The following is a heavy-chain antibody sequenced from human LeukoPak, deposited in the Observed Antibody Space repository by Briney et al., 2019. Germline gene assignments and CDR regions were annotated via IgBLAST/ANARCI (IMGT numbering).Heavy chain of an antibody. Sequence: PSETLSLTRTVSGGSISSSSYYWGWIRQPPGKGLEWIGSIYYSGSTYYNPSLKSRVTMSVDTSKNQFSLKLSSVTAADTAVYYCARSEYSSSSPMGYWGQGTLVTVSS. V-gene: IGHV4-39*01. CDR3: ARSEYSSSSPMGY. J-gene: IGHJ4*02. CDR2: IYYSGST. CDR1: GGSISSSSYY. D-gene: IGHD6-6*01.